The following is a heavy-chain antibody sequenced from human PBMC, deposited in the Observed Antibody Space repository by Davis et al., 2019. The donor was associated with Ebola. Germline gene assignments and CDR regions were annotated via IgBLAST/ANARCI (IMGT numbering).Heavy chain of an antibody. D-gene: IGHD6-6*01. CDR2: IKQDGSEK. V-gene: IGHV3-7*01. CDR3: ASWVEAARTPMDV. J-gene: IGHJ6*02. Sequence: SWASPCIISRNYWMRCLRHPRRQGLVWVANIKQDGSEKYYVVSVKGRFTISRDNAKKSLYLQMNSLRAEDTAVYYCASWVEAARTPMDVWGQGTTVTVSS. CDR1: CIISRNYW.